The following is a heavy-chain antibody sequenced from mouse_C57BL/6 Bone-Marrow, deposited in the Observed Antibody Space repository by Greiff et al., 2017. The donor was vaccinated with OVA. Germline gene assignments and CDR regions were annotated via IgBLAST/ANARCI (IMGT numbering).Heavy chain of an antibody. V-gene: IGHV5-6*01. D-gene: IGHD2-2*01. CDR3: ARHWGYGSWFAY. Sequence: DVQLVESGGDLVKPGGSLKLSCAASGFTFSSYGMSWVRQTPDKRLEWVATISSGGSYTYYPDSVKGRFTISRDNAKNTLYLQMSSLKSEDTAMYYCARHWGYGSWFAYWGQGTLVTVSA. CDR1: GFTFSSYG. J-gene: IGHJ3*01. CDR2: ISSGGSYT.